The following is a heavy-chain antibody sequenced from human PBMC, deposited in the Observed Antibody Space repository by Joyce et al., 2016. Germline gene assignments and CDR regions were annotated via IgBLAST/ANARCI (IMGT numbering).Heavy chain of an antibody. D-gene: IGHD6-13*01. CDR2: ISYDGSNK. CDR1: GFTFSNYG. V-gene: IGHV3-30*03. Sequence: QVQLVASGGGVVQPGRSLRLSCAASGFTFSNYGLHWVRQAPGKGLEWVAVISYDGSNKYYVDSVKGRFTISRDNSKNTLYLQMYSLRPEDTAVYYCARALGWDSNSCHDYWGQGTLVTVSS. CDR3: ARALGWDSNSCHDY. J-gene: IGHJ4*02.